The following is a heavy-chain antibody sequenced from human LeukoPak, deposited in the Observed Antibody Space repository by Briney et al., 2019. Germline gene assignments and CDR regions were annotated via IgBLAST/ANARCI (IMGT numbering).Heavy chain of an antibody. Sequence: ASVKVSCKASRYTFTGPGIRWECQAPEQGLEWLGRIITYNGNTNYAQKLQSRVSITTETTTSTAYMDRRSLRSDDTAVYYCAIAERYSGYSRGLYYFDYWGQGTLVTVSS. CDR3: AIAERYSGYSRGLYYFDY. CDR1: RYTFTGPG. CDR2: IITYNGNT. V-gene: IGHV1-18*01. J-gene: IGHJ4*02. D-gene: IGHD5-12*01.